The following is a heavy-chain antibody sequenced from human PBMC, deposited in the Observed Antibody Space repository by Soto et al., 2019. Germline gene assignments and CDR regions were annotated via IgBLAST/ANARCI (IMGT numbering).Heavy chain of an antibody. D-gene: IGHD6-13*01. V-gene: IGHV5-51*01. CDR1: GYSFTSYW. CDR2: IYPGDSDT. J-gene: IGHJ6*02. Sequence: GEALKISCKGSGYSFTSYWIGWVRQMPGKGLEWMGIIYPGDSDTRYSPSFQGQVTISADKSISTAYLQWSSLKASDTAMYYCARVVYCSSWVCNVLDFWAQGTTV. CDR3: ARVVYCSSWVCNVLDF.